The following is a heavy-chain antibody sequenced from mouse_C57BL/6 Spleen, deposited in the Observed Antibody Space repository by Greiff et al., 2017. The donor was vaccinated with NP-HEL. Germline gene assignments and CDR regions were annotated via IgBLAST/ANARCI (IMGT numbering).Heavy chain of an antibody. J-gene: IGHJ2*01. D-gene: IGHD4-1*01. CDR2: IYPGSGST. CDR3: ARRGYGTDYFDY. CDR1: GYTFTSYW. V-gene: IGHV1-55*01. Sequence: VQLQQPWAELVKPGASVKMSCKASGYTFTSYWITWVKQRPGQGLEWIGDIYPGSGSTNYNEKFKSKATLTVDTSSSTAYMQLSSLTSEDSAVYYCARRGYGTDYFDYWGQGTTLTVSS.